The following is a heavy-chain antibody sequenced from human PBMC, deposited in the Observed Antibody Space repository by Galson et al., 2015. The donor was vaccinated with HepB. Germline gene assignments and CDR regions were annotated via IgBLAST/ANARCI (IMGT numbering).Heavy chain of an antibody. CDR3: ARDADDDMDV. V-gene: IGHV3-33*08. Sequence: SVRLSCTASGFTFSSNGISWVRQAPGKGLEWVAGISTDGGNTYYAHKVKGRFTITTDTSKKTLFLQMSSLRVEDTAVYYCARDADDDMDVWGQGTTVTVSS. J-gene: IGHJ6*02. CDR2: ISTDGGNT. CDR1: GFTFSSNG.